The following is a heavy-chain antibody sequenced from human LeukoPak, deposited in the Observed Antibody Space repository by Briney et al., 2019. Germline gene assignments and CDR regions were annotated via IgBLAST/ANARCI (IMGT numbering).Heavy chain of an antibody. CDR3: ARDMGGRWLQSPNWFDP. CDR2: ISSSSSTI. D-gene: IGHD5-24*01. V-gene: IGHV3-48*01. CDR1: GFTFSSYS. Sequence: HSWGSLRLSCAASGFTFSSYSMNWVRQAPGKGLEWVSYISSSSSTIYYADSVKGRFTISRDNAKNSLYLQMNSLRAEDTAVYYCARDMGGRWLQSPNWFDPWGQGTLVTVSS. J-gene: IGHJ5*02.